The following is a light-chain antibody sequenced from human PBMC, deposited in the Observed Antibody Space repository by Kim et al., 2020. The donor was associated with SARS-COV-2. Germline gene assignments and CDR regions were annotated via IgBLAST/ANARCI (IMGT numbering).Light chain of an antibody. Sequence: SRGQTDSITSCGDKGGDKDAWWYQQKPGQSPVLVIYKDSKRPAGIPERFSGTNAGNTATLTSSGTQAMDEADYYGQAWDSSTAYVFGTGTKVTVL. CDR2: KDS. CDR1: KGGDKD. V-gene: IGLV3-1*01. J-gene: IGLJ1*01. CDR3: QAWDSSTAYV.